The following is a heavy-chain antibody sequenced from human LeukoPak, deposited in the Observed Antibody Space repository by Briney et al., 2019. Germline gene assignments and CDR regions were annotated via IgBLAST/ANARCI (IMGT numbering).Heavy chain of an antibody. D-gene: IGHD6-13*01. Sequence: PGESLRLSCAASGFAFSNYWMHWVRQAPGKGLVWVSRVDIDGSTTTYADSVKGRFTISRDNVKNTLYLQMNSLRIEDTAVYYCARGLGRAAAETRGGQGTLVTVSS. J-gene: IGHJ4*02. CDR3: ARGLGRAAAETR. CDR1: GFAFSNYW. V-gene: IGHV3-74*01. CDR2: VDIDGSTT.